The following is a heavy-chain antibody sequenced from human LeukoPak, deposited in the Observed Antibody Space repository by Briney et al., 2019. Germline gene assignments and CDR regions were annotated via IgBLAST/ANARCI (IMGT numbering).Heavy chain of an antibody. CDR3: ATSNSGRYSEIDN. V-gene: IGHV4-39*01. Sequence: PSETLSLTCTVSGGSFSSSSYYRGWIRQPPGKGLECIGTIYYAGDTYYNPSLESRISISVDTSNNQFSLKLSSVTAADTAVYYCATSNSGRYSEIDNWSQGTLVTVSS. CDR2: IYYAGDT. D-gene: IGHD1-26*01. J-gene: IGHJ4*02. CDR1: GGSFSSSSYY.